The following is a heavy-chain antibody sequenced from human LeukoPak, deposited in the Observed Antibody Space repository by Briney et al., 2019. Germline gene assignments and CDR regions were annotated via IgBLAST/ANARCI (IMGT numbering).Heavy chain of an antibody. D-gene: IGHD6-19*01. CDR2: IYSGGVT. CDR3: ARGEQWLVRDYFDY. CDR1: GFTVSSNY. J-gene: IGHJ4*02. Sequence: PGGSLRLSCAASGFTVSSNYMSWVRQAPGKGLEWVSGIYSGGVTHYADSVKGRFTISKDNSEDTLYLQMNSLRTEDTAMYYCARGEQWLVRDYFDYWGQGTLVTVSS. V-gene: IGHV3-66*01.